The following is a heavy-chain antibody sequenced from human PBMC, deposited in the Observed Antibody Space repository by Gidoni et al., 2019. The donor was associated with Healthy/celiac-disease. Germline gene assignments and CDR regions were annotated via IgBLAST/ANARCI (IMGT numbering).Heavy chain of an antibody. J-gene: IGHJ5*02. V-gene: IGHV4-39*01. CDR3: VRGQGGPWGWFDP. Sequence: QLQLQESGPGLVKPSETLSLTCTVSGGSISSSSYYWGWIRQPPGKGLGWIGSIYYSGSTYYNPSLKSRVTISVDTSKNQFSLKLSSVTAADTAVYRLVRGQGGPWGWFDPWGQGTLVTVSS. D-gene: IGHD3-10*01. CDR1: GGSISSSSYY. CDR2: IYYSGST.